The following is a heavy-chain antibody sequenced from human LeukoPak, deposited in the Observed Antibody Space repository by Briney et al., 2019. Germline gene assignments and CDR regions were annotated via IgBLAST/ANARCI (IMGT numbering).Heavy chain of an antibody. Sequence: SVNVSCKASGFTFTSSAMQWVRQARGQRLEWIGWIVVGSGNTNYAQKFQERVTITRDISKSTAYMEVSSLRAEDTAVYYCTGRGHVSSWDYWGQGTLVTVSS. D-gene: IGHD6-13*01. V-gene: IGHV1-58*02. CDR1: GFTFTSSA. J-gene: IGHJ4*02. CDR3: TGRGHVSSWDY. CDR2: IVVGSGNT.